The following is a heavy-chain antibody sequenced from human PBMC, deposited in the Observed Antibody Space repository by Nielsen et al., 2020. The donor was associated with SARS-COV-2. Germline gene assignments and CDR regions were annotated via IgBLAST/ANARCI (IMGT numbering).Heavy chain of an antibody. V-gene: IGHV3-66*01. Sequence: GESLKISCAASGFTVSSNYMSWVRQAPGKGLEWVSVIFGGGSTNYADSVKGRFTISRDNSKNTLYLQMNSLRAEDTAVYYCARAPAAFIAKYRSTSNYGMDVWGQGTTVTVSS. J-gene: IGHJ6*02. CDR1: GFTVSSNY. D-gene: IGHD2/OR15-2a*01. CDR2: IFGGGST. CDR3: ARAPAAFIAKYRSTSNYGMDV.